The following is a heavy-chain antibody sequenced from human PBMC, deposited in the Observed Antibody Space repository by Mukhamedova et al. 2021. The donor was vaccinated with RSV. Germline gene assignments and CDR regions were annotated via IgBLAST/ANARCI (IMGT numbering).Heavy chain of an antibody. Sequence: NNDGSSSHYADSVKGRFTISRDNAKNTLYLQMNSLRAEDTALYYCARGIPTAVNALDVWGQGTMVTVSS. D-gene: IGHD2-21*02. V-gene: IGHV3-74*01. J-gene: IGHJ3*01. CDR2: NNDGSSS. CDR3: ARGIPTAVNALDV.